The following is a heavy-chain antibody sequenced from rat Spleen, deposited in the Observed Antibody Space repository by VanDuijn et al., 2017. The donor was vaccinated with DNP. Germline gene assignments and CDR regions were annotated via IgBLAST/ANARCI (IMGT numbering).Heavy chain of an antibody. CDR2: IWTGGTT. CDR1: GFSLSSYH. J-gene: IGHJ4*01. D-gene: IGHD3-8*01. V-gene: IGHV2-43*01. CDR3: ARVPSTYYVMDA. Sequence: QVQLKESGPGLVQPSQTLSLTCTVSGFSLSSYHVSWVRQPPGKGLEWMGIIWTGGTTAYNSLLKSRLSITRDTSKSQVFLKMNSLQTEDTATYYCARVPSTYYVMDAWGQGASVTVSS.